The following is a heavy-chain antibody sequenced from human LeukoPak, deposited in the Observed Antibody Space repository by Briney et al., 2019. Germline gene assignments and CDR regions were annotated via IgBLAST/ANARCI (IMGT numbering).Heavy chain of an antibody. CDR1: GFTFSSYG. Sequence: GRSLRLSCAASGFTFSSYGMHWVRQAPGKGLEWVAVIWYDGSNKYYADSVKGRFTISRDNSKNTLYLQMNSLRAEDTAVYYCARGSEYYGSGSYGVDYWGQGTLVTVSS. V-gene: IGHV3-33*01. J-gene: IGHJ4*02. CDR2: IWYDGSNK. CDR3: ARGSEYYGSGSYGVDY. D-gene: IGHD3-10*01.